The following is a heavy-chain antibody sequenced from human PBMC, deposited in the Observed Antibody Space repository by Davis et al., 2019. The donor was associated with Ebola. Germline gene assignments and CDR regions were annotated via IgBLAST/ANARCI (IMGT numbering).Heavy chain of an antibody. CDR3: ARGWLRSAFDQ. Sequence: HSQTLSLTCVISGDSVSGSSGAWNWIRQSPSRGLEWLGRTYYKSKWYNYYAVSVKSRITINADTSKNELSLHLNSVTPEDTAVYYCARGWLRSAFDQWGQGTLVTVSS. J-gene: IGHJ4*02. D-gene: IGHD5-12*01. CDR2: TYYKSKWYN. V-gene: IGHV6-1*01. CDR1: GDSVSGSSGA.